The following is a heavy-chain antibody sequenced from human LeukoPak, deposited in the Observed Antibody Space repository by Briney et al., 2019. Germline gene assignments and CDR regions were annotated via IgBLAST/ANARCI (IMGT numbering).Heavy chain of an antibody. J-gene: IGHJ4*02. V-gene: IGHV4-59*08. Sequence: SETLSLTCTVSGGSISSHYWSWIRQPPGKGLEWIGYIYYSGSTNYNPSLKSRVTISVDTSKNQFSLKLSSVTAADTAVYYCARVETYYYGSGSLYYFDYWGQGTLVTVSS. D-gene: IGHD3-10*01. CDR1: GGSISSHY. CDR3: ARVETYYYGSGSLYYFDY. CDR2: IYYSGST.